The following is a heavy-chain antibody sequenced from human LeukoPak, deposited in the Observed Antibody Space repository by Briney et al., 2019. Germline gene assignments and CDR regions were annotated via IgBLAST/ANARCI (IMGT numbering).Heavy chain of an antibody. J-gene: IGHJ4*02. V-gene: IGHV1-46*01. CDR3: ARGDYDFWSGYFDY. Sequence: GASVKVSCKTSGYTFRVYYMHWVRQAPGQGLEWVGIFNPITGSTTFAPNFQGRVTMTGDTSTSTAYMEVTNLRSEDTAVYYCARGDYDFWSGYFDYWGQGTLVTVSS. CDR1: GYTFRVYY. CDR2: FNPITGST. D-gene: IGHD3-3*01.